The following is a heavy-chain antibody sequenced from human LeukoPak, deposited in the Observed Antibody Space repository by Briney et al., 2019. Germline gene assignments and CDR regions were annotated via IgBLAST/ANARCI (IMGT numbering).Heavy chain of an antibody. CDR1: GGSISSGGYY. J-gene: IGHJ4*02. CDR2: IYYSGST. CDR3: ARESSGYSVFDY. D-gene: IGHD3-22*01. V-gene: IGHV4-31*03. Sequence: SQTLSLTCTVSGGSISSGGYYWSWIRQHPGEGLEWIGYIYYSGSTYYNPSLKSRVTISVDTSKNQFSLKLSSVTAADTAVYYCARESSGYSVFDYWGQGTLVTVSS.